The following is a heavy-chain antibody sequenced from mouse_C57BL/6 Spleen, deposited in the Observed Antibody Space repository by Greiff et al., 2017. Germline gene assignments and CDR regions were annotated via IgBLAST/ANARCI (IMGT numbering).Heavy chain of an antibody. CDR1: GYTFTDYE. V-gene: IGHV1-15*01. CDR2: IDPETGGT. J-gene: IGHJ4*01. Sequence: QVQLQQSGAELVRPGASVTLSCKASGYTFTDYEMHWVKQTPVHGLEWIGAIDPETGGTAYNQKFKGKAILTADKSSSTAYMELRSLTSEDSAVYYCTRITTVVARAMDDWGQGTSVTVAS. D-gene: IGHD1-1*01. CDR3: TRITTVVARAMDD.